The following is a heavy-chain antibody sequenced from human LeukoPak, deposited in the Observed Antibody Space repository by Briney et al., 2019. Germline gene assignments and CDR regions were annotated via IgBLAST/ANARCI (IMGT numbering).Heavy chain of an antibody. D-gene: IGHD6-19*01. CDR1: GFTFSNYW. J-gene: IGHJ4*02. CDR2: INSDGSIT. Sequence: GGSLRLSCAASGFTFSNYWMHWVRQAPGKGLVWVSRINSDGSITTYADSVKGRFTISRDNAKNTLYLQMNSLRAEDTAVYYCATWYTIGWYYDWGQGTQVTVSS. CDR3: ATWYTIGWYYD. V-gene: IGHV3-74*01.